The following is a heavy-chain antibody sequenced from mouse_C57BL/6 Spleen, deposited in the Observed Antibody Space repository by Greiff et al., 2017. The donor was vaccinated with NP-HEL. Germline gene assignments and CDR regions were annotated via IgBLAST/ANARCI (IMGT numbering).Heavy chain of an antibody. Sequence: QVQLQQSGAELARPGASVKMSCKASGYTFTSYTMHWVKQRPGQGLEWIGYINPSSGYTKYNQKFKDKATLTADKSSSTAYMQLSSLTSEDSAVYYCASLNWDGTWFAYWGQGTLVTVSA. D-gene: IGHD4-1*02. J-gene: IGHJ3*01. V-gene: IGHV1-4*01. CDR1: GYTFTSYT. CDR3: ASLNWDGTWFAY. CDR2: INPSSGYT.